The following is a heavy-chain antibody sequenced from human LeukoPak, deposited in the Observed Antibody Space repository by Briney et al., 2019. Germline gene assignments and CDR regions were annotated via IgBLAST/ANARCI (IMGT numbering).Heavy chain of an antibody. CDR3: ATDRLAVHDSFDV. J-gene: IGHJ3*01. D-gene: IGHD6-19*01. CDR2: IWYDGVNK. CDR1: GFTFSAYG. Sequence: GRSLRLSCAASGFTFSAYGIHWVGQAPSKGLEWVAVIWYDGVNKHYADAVKGRFTVSRDNSKNMLYLQMNNLTVEDTALYYCATDRLAVHDSFDVWGQGTMVTVSS. V-gene: IGHV3-33*01.